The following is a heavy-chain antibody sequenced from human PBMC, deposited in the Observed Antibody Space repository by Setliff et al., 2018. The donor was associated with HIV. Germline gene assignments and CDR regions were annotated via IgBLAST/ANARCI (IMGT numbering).Heavy chain of an antibody. D-gene: IGHD3-22*01. J-gene: IGHJ3*01. V-gene: IGHV4-4*09. Sequence: ETLSLTCTVSGDSISTYCWIWIRQPPGKGLEWIGNIYTSGSTNYNPSLRSRVTISLDTSKNRFSLKLNSVTAADTAVYYCARLSVVIHDTFDVWGHGTMVTVSS. CDR2: IYTSGST. CDR1: GDSISTYC. CDR3: ARLSVVIHDTFDV.